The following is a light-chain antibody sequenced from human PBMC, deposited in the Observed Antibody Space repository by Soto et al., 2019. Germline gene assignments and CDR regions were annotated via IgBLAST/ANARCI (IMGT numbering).Light chain of an antibody. CDR3: QDDGTSTPYT. CDR1: QSVTNYY. CDR2: GVS. Sequence: EIVLTQSPGTLCLSPGERATLSCRASQSVTNYYLGWYQQKPGQPPSLLIYGVSNMATGIPDRFSGSASGIDFTITISAVEPDDFAVHFCQDDGTSTPYTFGRGTKVEIE. J-gene: IGKJ2*01. V-gene: IGKV3-20*01.